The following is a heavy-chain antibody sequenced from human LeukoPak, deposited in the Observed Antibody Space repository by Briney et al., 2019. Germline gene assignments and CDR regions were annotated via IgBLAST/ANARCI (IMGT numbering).Heavy chain of an antibody. D-gene: IGHD3-3*01. CDR2: ISYGGSNK. Sequence: GGSLRLSCAGSGFTFSSYGMQWVRQAPGKGLEWVAVISYGGSNKYYAASVKGRFTISRDNSKNTLYLQMNSLRVADTAVYYCAKDGIFGVVLDYFDYWGQGTLVTVSS. J-gene: IGHJ4*02. V-gene: IGHV3-30*18. CDR1: GFTFSSYG. CDR3: AKDGIFGVVLDYFDY.